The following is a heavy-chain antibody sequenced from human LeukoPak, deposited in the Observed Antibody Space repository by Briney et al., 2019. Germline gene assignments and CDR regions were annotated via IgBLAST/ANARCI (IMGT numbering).Heavy chain of an antibody. Sequence: RPSETLSLTCTVSGGSIGSYYWSWIRQPPGKGLEWIGYIYYSGSTNYNPSLKSRVSISLDTSKNQFSLKLSSVTAADTAVYYCARETYYYDSSGYSARTSADIWGQGTMVTVSS. CDR1: GGSIGSYY. J-gene: IGHJ3*02. CDR2: IYYSGST. V-gene: IGHV4-59*01. D-gene: IGHD3-22*01. CDR3: ARETYYYDSSGYSARTSADI.